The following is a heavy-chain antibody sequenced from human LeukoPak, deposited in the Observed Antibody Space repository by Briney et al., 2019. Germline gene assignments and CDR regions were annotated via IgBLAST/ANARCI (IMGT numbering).Heavy chain of an antibody. CDR3: ARAPRLPLVRGAPPFDN. Sequence: GGSLRLSCTASGFTFSSYTMNWVRQAPGKGLEWVSYISISGSTIYNADSVRGRFTISRDNAKNSLYLQMKSLRDEDTAVYYCARAPRLPLVRGAPPFDNWGQGTLVTVSS. V-gene: IGHV3-48*02. D-gene: IGHD3-10*01. J-gene: IGHJ5*02. CDR2: ISISGSTI. CDR1: GFTFSSYT.